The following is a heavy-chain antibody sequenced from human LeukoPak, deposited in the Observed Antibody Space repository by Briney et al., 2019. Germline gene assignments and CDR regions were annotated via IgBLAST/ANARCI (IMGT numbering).Heavy chain of an antibody. CDR3: ARDSMVRGVIITKPLDY. Sequence: NPSETLSLTCTVSGGSIGSSSYYWGWIRQPPGKGLEWIVSIYYSGSTYYDPSLKGRVTISVYTSKNQFSLKLSSVAAADTAVYYCARDSMVRGVIITKPLDYWGQGTLVTVSS. V-gene: IGHV4-39*01. CDR1: GGSIGSSSYY. CDR2: IYYSGST. J-gene: IGHJ4*02. D-gene: IGHD3-10*01.